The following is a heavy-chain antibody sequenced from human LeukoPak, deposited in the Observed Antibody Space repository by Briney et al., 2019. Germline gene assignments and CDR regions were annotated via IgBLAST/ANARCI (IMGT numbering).Heavy chain of an antibody. CDR2: FSGSGGST. D-gene: IGHD6-6*01. Sequence: LAGGSLRLSCGAYGFHLSSYPMTRVRRAPGKGLEWVSPFSGSGGSTNYAESVKGRFTISSDNSKNTRYLQMNSLRAEDTAVYYCAKGLSIAARLHGMDVWGQGTTVTVSS. CDR3: AKGLSIAARLHGMDV. CDR1: GFHLSSYP. J-gene: IGHJ6*02. V-gene: IGHV3-23*01.